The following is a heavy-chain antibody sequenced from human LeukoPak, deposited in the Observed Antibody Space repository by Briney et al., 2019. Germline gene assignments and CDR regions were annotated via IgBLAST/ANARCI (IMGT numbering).Heavy chain of an antibody. CDR1: GGTFSSYA. J-gene: IGHJ6*02. V-gene: IGHV1-69*13. D-gene: IGHD6-13*01. CDR2: IIPIFGTA. Sequence: VKVSCKASGGTFSSYAISWVRQAPGQGLEWMGGIIPIFGTANYAQKFQGRVTITADESTSTAYMELSSLRSEDTAVYYCAKDLLLEVSGRAAGYYYGMDVWGQGTTVTVSS. CDR3: AKDLLLEVSGRAAGYYYGMDV.